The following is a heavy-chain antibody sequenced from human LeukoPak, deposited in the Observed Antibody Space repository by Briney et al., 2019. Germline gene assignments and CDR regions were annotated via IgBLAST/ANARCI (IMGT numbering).Heavy chain of an antibody. Sequence: SETLSLTCTVSGGSISSYYWSWIRQPPGKGLEWIGYIYYSGSTNYNPSLKSRVTIAVDTSKNQFSLKLSSVTAADTAVYYCARERDYDSSGEAFDIWGQGTMVAVSS. CDR3: ARERDYDSSGEAFDI. CDR2: IYYSGST. CDR1: GGSISSYY. J-gene: IGHJ3*02. V-gene: IGHV4-59*01. D-gene: IGHD3-22*01.